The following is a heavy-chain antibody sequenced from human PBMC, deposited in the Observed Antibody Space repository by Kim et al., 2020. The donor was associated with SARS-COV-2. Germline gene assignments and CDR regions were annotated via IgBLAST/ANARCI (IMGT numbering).Heavy chain of an antibody. Sequence: SETLSLTCAVYGGSFSGYYWSWIRQPPGKGLEWIGEINHSGSTNYNPSLKSRVTISVDTSKNQFSLKLSSVTAADTAVYYCARVSLYDFWSGSTFGQDYYYYGMDVWGQGTTVTVSS. CDR3: ARVSLYDFWSGSTFGQDYYYYGMDV. D-gene: IGHD3-3*01. V-gene: IGHV4-34*01. J-gene: IGHJ6*02. CDR2: INHSGST. CDR1: GGSFSGYY.